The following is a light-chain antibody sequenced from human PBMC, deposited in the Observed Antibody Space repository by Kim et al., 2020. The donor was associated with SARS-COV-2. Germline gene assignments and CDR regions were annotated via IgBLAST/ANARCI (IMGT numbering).Light chain of an antibody. V-gene: IGKV3-20*01. J-gene: IGKJ2*01. CDR3: QHYGTSSYT. CDR1: QSVGSNY. CDR2: AAS. Sequence: LSPGERATLHCRASQSVGSNYLAWYQQKPGQPPRLLIYAASSRATGIPDRFSGSGSGTDFTLTISRLEPEDFAVFYCQHYGTSSYTFGQGTKLEI.